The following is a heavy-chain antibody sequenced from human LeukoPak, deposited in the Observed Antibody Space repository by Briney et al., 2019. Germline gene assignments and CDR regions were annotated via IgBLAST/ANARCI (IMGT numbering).Heavy chain of an antibody. CDR3: ARDARALRYFDWSSHNWFDP. CDR1: GFTFSSYE. V-gene: IGHV3-30*02. D-gene: IGHD3-9*01. CDR2: IRYDGSNK. J-gene: IGHJ5*02. Sequence: PGGSLRLSCAASGFTFSSYEMNWVRQAPGKGLEWVAFIRYDGSNKYYADSVKGRFTISRDNSKNTLYLQMNSLRAEDTAVYYCARDARALRYFDWSSHNWFDPWGQGTLVTVSS.